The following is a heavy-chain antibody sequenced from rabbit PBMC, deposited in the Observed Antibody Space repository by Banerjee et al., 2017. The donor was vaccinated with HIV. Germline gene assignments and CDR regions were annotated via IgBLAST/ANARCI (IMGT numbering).Heavy chain of an antibody. V-gene: IGHV1S7*01. CDR2: IYTGNGNT. CDR1: GFSFSSDY. Sequence: QLEESGGGLVKPEGSLTLTCKASGFSFSSDYMSWVRQAPGKGLEWIGCIYTGNGNTDYASWVNGRFTISSDNAQNTVDLRMNSLTAADTATYFCARYDSSAWVLPLWGPGTLVTVS. D-gene: IGHD4-1*01. CDR3: ARYDSSAWVLPL. J-gene: IGHJ4*01.